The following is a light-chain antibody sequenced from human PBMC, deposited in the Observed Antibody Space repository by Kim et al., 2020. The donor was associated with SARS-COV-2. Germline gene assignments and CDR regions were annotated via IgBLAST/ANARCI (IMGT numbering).Light chain of an antibody. J-gene: IGKJ4*01. CDR2: DAS. V-gene: IGKV3-11*01. CDR3: QQRANWPTVN. CDR1: QSVGSY. Sequence: EIVLTQSPATLSLSPGERATLSCRASQSVGSYLAWYQQRPGQAPRLLIYDASNRATGIPARFSGSGSGTDFTLTINSLEPEDFAVYYWQQRANWPTVNFGGGTKVDIK.